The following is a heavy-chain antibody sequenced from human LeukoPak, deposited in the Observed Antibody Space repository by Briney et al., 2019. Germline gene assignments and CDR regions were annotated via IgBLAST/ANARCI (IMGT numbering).Heavy chain of an antibody. CDR1: GGSISTCY. J-gene: IGHJ4*02. Sequence: SETLSLTCTVSGGSISTCYWSWIRRPPGKGLVWIGYIYYSGSTSYNPSLKSRVTISVDPSKNQFCLKLSSVTAADTAVYYCAGGMQVRLDYFDYWGQGTLVTVSS. CDR2: IYYSGST. D-gene: IGHD4-11*01. V-gene: IGHV4-59*13. CDR3: AGGMQVRLDYFDY.